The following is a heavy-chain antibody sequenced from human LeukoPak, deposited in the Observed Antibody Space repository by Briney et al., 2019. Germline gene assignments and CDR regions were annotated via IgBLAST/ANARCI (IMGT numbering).Heavy chain of an antibody. CDR2: IYSGGST. CDR3: ARGYFDSSGEFDY. Sequence: GGSLRLSCAASGFTVSSNYMSWVRKAPGKGLEWVSIIYSGGSTYYADSVKGRFTISRDNSKTTLYLQMNSLRAEDTAVYYCARGYFDSSGEFDYWGQGTLVTVSS. D-gene: IGHD3-22*01. J-gene: IGHJ4*02. V-gene: IGHV3-66*01. CDR1: GFTVSSNY.